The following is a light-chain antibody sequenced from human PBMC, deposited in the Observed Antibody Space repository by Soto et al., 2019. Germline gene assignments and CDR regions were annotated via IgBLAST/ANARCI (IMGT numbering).Light chain of an antibody. CDR3: QQYNSYS. V-gene: IGKV1-5*01. J-gene: IGKJ1*01. CDR1: QSISVA. CDR2: DTS. Sequence: DIQMTQTPSTLSASVGDRVAITCRASQSISVAVAWYQQKPGKAPKLLIFDTSSLESGVPSRFSGSGSGTEFTLTISSLQPDDFATYYCQQYNSYSFGQGTKVEIK.